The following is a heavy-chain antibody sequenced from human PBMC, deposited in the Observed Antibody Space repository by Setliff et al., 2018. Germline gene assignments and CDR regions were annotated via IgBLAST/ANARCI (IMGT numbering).Heavy chain of an antibody. Sequence: SETLSLTCTVSGGSVSSGSYYWSWIRQPPGKGLEWIGYIYYSGSINYNPSLKSRLTISRDTSKNQVSLKLNSVTATDTAVYYCARDLGHGGDSDYWGQGILVTVSS. CDR1: GGSVSSGSYY. D-gene: IGHD2-21*02. J-gene: IGHJ4*02. V-gene: IGHV4-61*01. CDR2: IYYSGSI. CDR3: ARDLGHGGDSDY.